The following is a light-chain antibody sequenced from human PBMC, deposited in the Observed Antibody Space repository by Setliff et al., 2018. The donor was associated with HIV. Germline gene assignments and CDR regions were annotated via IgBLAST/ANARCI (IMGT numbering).Light chain of an antibody. CDR3: ASWDDSLGGAV. V-gene: IGLV1-47*01. CDR2: NNS. CDR1: NSNIGGSY. Sequence: QSVLTQPPSASGTPGQRVTISCSGSNSNIGGSYVYWYQQLPGTAPKLLINNNSQRPSGVPDRFSGSKNGTSASLAISGLRSEDEADYYCASWDDSLGGAVFGGGTKVTVL. J-gene: IGLJ2*01.